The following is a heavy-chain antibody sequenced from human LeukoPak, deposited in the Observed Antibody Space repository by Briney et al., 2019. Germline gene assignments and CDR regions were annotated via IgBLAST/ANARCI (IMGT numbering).Heavy chain of an antibody. CDR2: INSDGSST. Sequence: QTGGSLRLSCAASGFTFSRYWMHWVRQAPGKGLVWVSRINSDGSSTTYADSVKGRFTISRDNSKNTLYLQMNSLRADDTAVYYCARAPYGDNGYTAEVADYWGQGTLVTVSS. J-gene: IGHJ4*02. CDR1: GFTFSRYW. D-gene: IGHD3-16*01. V-gene: IGHV3-74*01. CDR3: ARAPYGDNGYTAEVADY.